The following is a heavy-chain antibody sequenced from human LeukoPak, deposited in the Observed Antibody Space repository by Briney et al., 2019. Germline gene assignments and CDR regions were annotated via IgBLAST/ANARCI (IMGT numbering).Heavy chain of an antibody. CDR1: GYSFTGHY. CDR2: VNPDSGGT. CDR3: AAVIHTRYFEWLAFDY. Sequence: ASVKVSCKASGYSFTGHYMHWVRQAPGQGLEWMGWVNPDSGGTNYAQKFQGRVTMTRDTSTSTAYMELSRLRSDDTAVYYCAAVIHTRYFEWLAFDYWGQGTLVTVSS. J-gene: IGHJ4*02. V-gene: IGHV1-2*02. D-gene: IGHD3-9*01.